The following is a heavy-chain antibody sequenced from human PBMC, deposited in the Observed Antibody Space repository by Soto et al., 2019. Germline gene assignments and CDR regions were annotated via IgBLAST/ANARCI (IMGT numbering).Heavy chain of an antibody. D-gene: IGHD5-12*01. CDR1: GYTFTGYY. CDR3: ARANSGDDDEFDY. Sequence: QVQLVQSGAEVKKPGASVKVSCRASGYTFTGYYLHWVRQAPGQGLEWMGWVSPNSGGSNYAQRFQGRVTMTRDTSITTAYMELTSLRYDDTAVYYWARANSGDDDEFDYWGQGTLVTVSS. J-gene: IGHJ4*02. CDR2: VSPNSGGS. V-gene: IGHV1-2*02.